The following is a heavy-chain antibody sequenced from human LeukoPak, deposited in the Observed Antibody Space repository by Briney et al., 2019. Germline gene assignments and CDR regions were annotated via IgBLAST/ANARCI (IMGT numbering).Heavy chain of an antibody. V-gene: IGHV3-23*01. D-gene: IGHD6-19*01. CDR3: ANGLSSGWRYFDY. CDR1: GFTFSSYA. CDR2: ISGSGGST. Sequence: PGGSLRLSCAASGFTFSSYAMSWVRQAPGKGLEWVSAISGSGGSTYYADSVEGRFTISRDNSKNTLYLQMNSLRAEDTAVYYCANGLSSGWRYFDYWGQGTLVTVSS. J-gene: IGHJ4*02.